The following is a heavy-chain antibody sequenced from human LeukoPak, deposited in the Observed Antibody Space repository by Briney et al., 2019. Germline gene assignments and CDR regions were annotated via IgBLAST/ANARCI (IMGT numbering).Heavy chain of an antibody. V-gene: IGHV3-53*01. CDR3: ARVSYYDSSGYYFLSYVDY. CDR1: GFTVSSNY. J-gene: IGHJ4*02. Sequence: GGSLRLSCAASGFTVSSNYMSWVRQAPGKGLEWVSVIYSGGSTYYADSERGRFTISRDNSKNTLYLQMNSLGAEDTAVYYCARVSYYDSSGYYFLSYVDYWGQGTLVTVSS. CDR2: IYSGGST. D-gene: IGHD3-22*01.